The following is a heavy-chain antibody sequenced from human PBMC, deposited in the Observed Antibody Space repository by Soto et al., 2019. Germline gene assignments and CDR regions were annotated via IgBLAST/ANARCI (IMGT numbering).Heavy chain of an antibody. Sequence: VSGGGLVQPGGSLRLSCAASGFTFSTYPMNWVRQAPGKGLEGVSGISGSGISTFYVDTVNGRFTISRDNSKNTVFLKINSLRAEDTAIYYCVKFPVITASYYYHDMDVWGQGTTVTVSS. D-gene: IGHD4-4*01. V-gene: IGHV3-23*01. CDR3: VKFPVITASYYYHDMDV. CDR2: ISGSGIST. CDR1: GFTFSTYP. J-gene: IGHJ6*02.